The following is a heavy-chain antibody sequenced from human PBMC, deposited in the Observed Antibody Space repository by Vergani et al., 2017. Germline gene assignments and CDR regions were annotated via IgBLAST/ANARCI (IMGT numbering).Heavy chain of an antibody. CDR2: INPSGGST. D-gene: IGHD6-13*01. CDR1: GYTFTSYY. V-gene: IGHV1-46*01. Sequence: QVQLVQSGAEVKKPGASVKVSCKASGYTFTSYYMHWVRQAPGQGLEWMGIINPSGGSTSYAQKFQGRVTMTRDTSTSTVYMELSSLRCEDTAVYYCARDSSRCSSTSCFPGIAAAGTSTAGDHWGQGTLVTVSS. CDR3: ARDSSRCSSTSCFPGIAAAGTSTAGDH. J-gene: IGHJ4*02.